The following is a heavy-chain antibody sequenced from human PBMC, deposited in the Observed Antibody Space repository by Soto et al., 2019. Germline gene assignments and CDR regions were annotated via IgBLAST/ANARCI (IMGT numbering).Heavy chain of an antibody. Sequence: ASVKVSCKASGFTFTSSAVQWVRQARGQRLEWIGWIVVGSGNTNYAQKFQERVTITRDMSTSTAYMELSSLRSEDTAVYYCARSITGAKYNWFDPWGQGTLVTVSS. J-gene: IGHJ5*02. CDR3: ARSITGAKYNWFDP. V-gene: IGHV1-58*01. CDR1: GFTFTSSA. CDR2: IVVGSGNT. D-gene: IGHD1-20*01.